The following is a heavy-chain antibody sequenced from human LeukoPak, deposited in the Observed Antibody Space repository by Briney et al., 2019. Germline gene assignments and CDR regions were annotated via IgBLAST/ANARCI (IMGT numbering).Heavy chain of an antibody. CDR1: GYTFTSYG. Sequence: ASVKVSCKASGYTFTSYGISWVRQAPGQGLEWMGWINANNGNTNYAQNLQGRVTMTRDTSTSTAYMELRSLRSDDTAVYYCAIITQWKLQYSGTNAFDIWGQGTMVTVSS. CDR2: INANNGNT. V-gene: IGHV1-18*01. CDR3: AIITQWKLQYSGTNAFDI. D-gene: IGHD1-26*01. J-gene: IGHJ3*02.